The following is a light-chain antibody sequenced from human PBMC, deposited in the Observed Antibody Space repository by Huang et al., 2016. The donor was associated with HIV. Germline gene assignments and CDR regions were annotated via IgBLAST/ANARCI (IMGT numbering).Light chain of an antibody. V-gene: IGKV4-1*01. CDR1: QSLLYSLNNKNY. CDR2: GAS. CDR3: QQYYQNPQT. J-gene: IGKJ5*01. Sequence: DIVMTQSPDSLSVSPGERATIDGKSSQSLLYSLNNKNYSAWFQQKPGRPPKLLLYGASTRESGIPERFSGSGAGTDFTLTINNLQPEDVATYYCQQYYQNPQTFGQGT.